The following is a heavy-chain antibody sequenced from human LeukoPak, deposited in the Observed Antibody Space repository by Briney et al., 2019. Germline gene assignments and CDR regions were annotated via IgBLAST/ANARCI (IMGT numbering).Heavy chain of an antibody. V-gene: IGHV3-23*01. D-gene: IGHD3-22*01. J-gene: IGHJ4*02. CDR2: ISGSGGST. CDR1: GFTFSSYA. CDR3: AKPSTYYYDSSGSLDY. Sequence: GGSLRLSCAASGFTFSSYAMHWVRQAPGKGLEWVSAISGSGGSTYYADSVKGRFTISRDNSKNTLYLQMNSLRAEDTAVYYCAKPSTYYYDSSGSLDYWGQGTLVTVSS.